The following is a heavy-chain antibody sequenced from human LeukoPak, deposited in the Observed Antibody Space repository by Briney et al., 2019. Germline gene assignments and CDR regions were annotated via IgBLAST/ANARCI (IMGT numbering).Heavy chain of an antibody. Sequence: PGGSLRLSCEGSGFSLSAYNMNWVRQAPGKGLESVSYISSSSATIFYADSVKGRFTISRDNSKNTLYLQMNSLRAEDTAVYYCAKDSRLYYDSSDSFDYWGQGTLVTVSS. CDR3: AKDSRLYYDSSDSFDY. D-gene: IGHD3-22*01. CDR2: ISSSSATI. J-gene: IGHJ4*02. V-gene: IGHV3-48*01. CDR1: GFSLSAYN.